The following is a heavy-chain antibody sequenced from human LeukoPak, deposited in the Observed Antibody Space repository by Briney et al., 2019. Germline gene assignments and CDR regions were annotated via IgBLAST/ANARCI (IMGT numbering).Heavy chain of an antibody. J-gene: IGHJ4*02. CDR1: GYTFTSYD. D-gene: IGHD1-20*01. CDR3: AVERGLTGTDY. CDR2: MNPNSGNT. V-gene: IGHV1-8*03. Sequence: ASVKVSCKASGYTFTSYDINWVRQATGQGLEWMGWMNPNSGNTGYAQKFQGRVTITRNTSISTAHMELSSLRSEDTAVYYCAVERGLTGTDYWGQGTLVTVSS.